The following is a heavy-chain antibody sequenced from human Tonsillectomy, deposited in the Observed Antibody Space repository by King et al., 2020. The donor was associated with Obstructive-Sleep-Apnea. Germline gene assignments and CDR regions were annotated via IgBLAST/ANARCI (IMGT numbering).Heavy chain of an antibody. V-gene: IGHV4-4*07. CDR2: IHTSGST. CDR3: ASXKVRGVIQEY. D-gene: IGHD3-10*01. CDR1: GGSISSYY. J-gene: IGHJ4*02. Sequence: VQLQESGPGLVKPSETLSLTCTVSGGSISSYYWSWIRQPAGKGMEWIGRIHTSGSTNYNPSLKSRVTMSVDTSKNQFSLKLSSVTAADTAVYYCASXKVRGVIQEYWGQGXXVTVSS.